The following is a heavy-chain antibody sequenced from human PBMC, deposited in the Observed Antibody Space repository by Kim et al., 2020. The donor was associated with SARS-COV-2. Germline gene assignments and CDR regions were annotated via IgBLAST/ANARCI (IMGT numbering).Heavy chain of an antibody. J-gene: IGHJ4*02. CDR3: ARRAAGIDW. V-gene: IGHV4-34*01. Sequence: SETLSLTCAVYGGSFSGNYWNWIRQPPGMGLEWIGEISHRGSTNYNPSLKGRVTLSADTSKNQFSLKLTSVTAADTAAYYCARRAAGIDWWGQGTPVTVS. CDR1: GGSFSGNY. CDR2: ISHRGST.